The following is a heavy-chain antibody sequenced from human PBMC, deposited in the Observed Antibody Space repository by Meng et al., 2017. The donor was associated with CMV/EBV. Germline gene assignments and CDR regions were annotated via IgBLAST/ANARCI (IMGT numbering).Heavy chain of an antibody. J-gene: IGHJ4*02. D-gene: IGHD5-12*01. CDR1: GFTVSSNY. V-gene: IGHV3-53*01. CDR2: IYSGGGT. Sequence: GESLKISCAASGFTVSSNYMSWVRQAPGKGLEWVSVIYSGGGTYYADSVKGRFTISRDNSKNSLYLQMNSLRAEDTALYYCARGVGGYEDFNYFYYWGQGTLVTVSS. CDR3: ARGVGGYEDFNYFYY.